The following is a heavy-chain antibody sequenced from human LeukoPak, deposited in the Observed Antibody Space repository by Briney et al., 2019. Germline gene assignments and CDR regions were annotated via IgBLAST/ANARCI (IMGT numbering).Heavy chain of an antibody. D-gene: IGHD3-22*01. CDR2: IYYSGST. CDR1: GGSISSGDYY. CDR3: ARAPPYYDSSGYYFDY. V-gene: IGHV4-30-4*01. J-gene: IGHJ4*02. Sequence: PSQTLSLTCTVSGGSISSGDYYWSWIRRPPGKGLEWIGYIYYSGSTYYNPSLKSRVTISVDTSKNQFSLKLSSVTAADTAVYYCARAPPYYDSSGYYFDYWGQGTLVTVSS.